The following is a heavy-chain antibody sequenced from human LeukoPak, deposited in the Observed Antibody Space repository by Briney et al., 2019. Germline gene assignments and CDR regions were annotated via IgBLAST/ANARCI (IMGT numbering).Heavy chain of an antibody. D-gene: IGHD3-22*01. CDR2: IYPGDSDT. J-gene: IGHJ5*02. Sequence: GESLKISCKGSGYSFTSYWIGWVRQMPGKGLEWMGIIYPGDSDTRYSPSFQGQVTISADKSISTAYLQWSSLKASDTAMYYCARIPPPYYYASSGSPGPWGQGTLVTVSS. CDR1: GYSFTSYW. CDR3: ARIPPPYYYASSGSPGP. V-gene: IGHV5-51*01.